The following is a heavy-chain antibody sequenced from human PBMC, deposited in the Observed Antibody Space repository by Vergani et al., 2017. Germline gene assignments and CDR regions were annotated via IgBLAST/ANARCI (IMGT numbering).Heavy chain of an antibody. CDR3: ANEGSANRIRGWVDH. V-gene: IGHV3-74*01. D-gene: IGHD3-10*01. Sequence: EVQLVESGGGLIHPGGSLRLSCEGSGFSFSGYWMHWVRQSPEKGLVWVSRIKSDGSITNYADSVKGRFTISRDNAKNTLYLEMNSLRGDDTAIYYCANEGSANRIRGWVDHWGQGALVTVSS. CDR2: IKSDGSIT. J-gene: IGHJ4*02. CDR1: GFSFSGYW.